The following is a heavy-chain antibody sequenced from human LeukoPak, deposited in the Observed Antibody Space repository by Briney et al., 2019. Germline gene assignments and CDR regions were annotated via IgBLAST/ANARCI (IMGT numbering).Heavy chain of an antibody. V-gene: IGHV3-23*01. CDR3: AKWPEGAMDYFDY. D-gene: IGHD3-16*01. J-gene: IGHJ4*02. Sequence: GGSLRLSCAASGFSFSSYAMTWARQAPVKGLEWVSAISGDGTRTYYADSVKGRFTISRDNSKYTLYLEMSSLRVEDTAIYYCAKWPEGAMDYFDYWGQGTLVTVSS. CDR2: ISGDGTRT. CDR1: GFSFSSYA.